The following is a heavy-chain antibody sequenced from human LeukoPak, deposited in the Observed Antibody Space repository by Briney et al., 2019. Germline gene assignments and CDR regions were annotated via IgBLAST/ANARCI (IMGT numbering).Heavy chain of an antibody. J-gene: IGHJ4*02. V-gene: IGHV4-59*01. CDR3: ARAGAGGEFPTIPDY. D-gene: IGHD5-12*01. CDR2: IYYSGST. CDR1: GGSISSYH. Sequence: SETLSLTCTVSGGSISSYHWSWIRQPPGKGLEWIGYIYYSGSTNYNPSLKSRVTISVDTSKNQFSLKLSSVTAADTAVYYCARAGAGGEFPTIPDYWGQGTLVTVSS.